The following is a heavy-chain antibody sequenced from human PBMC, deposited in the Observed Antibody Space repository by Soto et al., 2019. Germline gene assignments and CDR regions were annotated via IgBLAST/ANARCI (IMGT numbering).Heavy chain of an antibody. CDR2: IYYSGST. D-gene: IGHD5-12*01. J-gene: IGHJ4*02. Sequence: LSLTCTVSGGSISSYYWSWIRQPPGKGLEWIGYIYYSGSTIYNPSLKSRVTISVDTSKNQFSLKLSSVTAADTAVYYCAREASGYSGYEGCFDYWGQGTLVTVSS. V-gene: IGHV4-59*01. CDR1: GGSISSYY. CDR3: AREASGYSGYEGCFDY.